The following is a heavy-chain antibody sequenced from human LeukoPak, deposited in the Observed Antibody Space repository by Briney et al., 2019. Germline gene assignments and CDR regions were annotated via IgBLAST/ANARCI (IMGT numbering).Heavy chain of an antibody. Sequence: SETLSLTCAVYGGSLSGSYWSWIRQPPGKGLEWIGEINHSGSANYNPSLKSRVTLSIDKSKNQFSLNLNSVTAADTAVYYCARARRDSGYYKVDYWGEGTLVTVSS. D-gene: IGHD3-3*01. V-gene: IGHV4-34*01. CDR3: ARARRDSGYYKVDY. CDR2: INHSGSA. J-gene: IGHJ4*02. CDR1: GGSLSGSY.